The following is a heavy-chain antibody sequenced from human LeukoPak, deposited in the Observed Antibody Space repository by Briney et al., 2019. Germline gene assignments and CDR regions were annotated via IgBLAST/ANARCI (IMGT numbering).Heavy chain of an antibody. CDR3: ARRAGDYSHPYDY. CDR1: GFSFSTYW. V-gene: IGHV3-74*01. J-gene: IGHJ4*02. D-gene: IGHD3-22*01. CDR2: ISTDGSIA. Sequence: PGGSLRLSCAASGFSFSTYWMHWARQAPGKGLVWVSRISTDGSIANYADSVKGRFTISRDNSKNTLYLQMNTLRAEDTAVYYCARRAGDYSHPYDYWGQGTLVTVSS.